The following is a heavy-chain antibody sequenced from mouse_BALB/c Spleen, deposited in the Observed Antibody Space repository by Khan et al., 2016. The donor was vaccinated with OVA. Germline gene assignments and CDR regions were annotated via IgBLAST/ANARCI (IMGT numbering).Heavy chain of an antibody. J-gene: IGHJ4*01. D-gene: IGHD2-10*01. CDR2: IWSDGST. Sequence: QMQLEESGPGLVAPSQSLSITCTISGFSLTNYGVHWVRQPPGKGLEWLVVIWSDGSTTYNSALKSRLTISKDNSKSQVFLKMNSLQTEYTAMYFCARQPYYHYNIMDYWGQGTTVTVSS. V-gene: IGHV2-6-1*01. CDR1: GFSLTNYG. CDR3: ARQPYYHYNIMDY.